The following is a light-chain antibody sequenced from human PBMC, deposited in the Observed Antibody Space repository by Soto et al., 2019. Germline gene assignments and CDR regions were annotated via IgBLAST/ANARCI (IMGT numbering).Light chain of an antibody. J-gene: IGLJ3*02. CDR3: QSYDSSLSGSV. CDR1: SSNIGAGYD. Sequence: QSVLTQAPSVSGAPGQRVIISCTGSSSNIGAGYDVHWYQQLPGTAPKLLIYGNSNRPSGVPDRFSGSKSGTSASLAITGLQAEDEADYYCQSYDSSLSGSVFGGGTKLTVL. CDR2: GNS. V-gene: IGLV1-40*01.